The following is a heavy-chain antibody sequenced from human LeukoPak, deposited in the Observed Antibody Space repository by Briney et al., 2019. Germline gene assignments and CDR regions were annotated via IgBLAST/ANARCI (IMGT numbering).Heavy chain of an antibody. Sequence: SETLSLTCTVSGGSISSYYWSWIRQPPGKGLEWIGYIYYSGSTNYNPSLKSRVTISVDTSKNQLSLKVKSVTAADTASYYCAALTLTGVAGRGWFDAWGQGTLVIVSS. CDR1: GGSISSYY. D-gene: IGHD3-3*01. V-gene: IGHV4-59*08. CDR2: IYYSGST. CDR3: AALTLTGVAGRGWFDA. J-gene: IGHJ5*02.